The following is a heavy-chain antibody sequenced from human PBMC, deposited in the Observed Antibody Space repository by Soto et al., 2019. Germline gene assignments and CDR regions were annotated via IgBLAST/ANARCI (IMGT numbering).Heavy chain of an antibody. D-gene: IGHD1-26*01. CDR2: ISSSSSYI. Sequence: GGSLRLSCAASGFTFSSYSMNWVRQAPGKGLEWVSSISSSSSYIYYADSVKGRFTISRDNAKNSLYLQMNSLRAEDTAVYYCARDRSWYSGSYEAIDAFDIWGQGTMVTVSS. CDR1: GFTFSSYS. CDR3: ARDRSWYSGSYEAIDAFDI. J-gene: IGHJ3*02. V-gene: IGHV3-21*01.